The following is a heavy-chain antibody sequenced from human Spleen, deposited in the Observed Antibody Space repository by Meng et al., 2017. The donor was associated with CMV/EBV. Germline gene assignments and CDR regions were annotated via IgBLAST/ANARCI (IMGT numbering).Heavy chain of an antibody. CDR3: ARDHPHDSSSDS. V-gene: IGHV3-69-1*01. J-gene: IGHJ4*02. CDR2: ITYSGVI. CDR1: GFTFSDYY. Sequence: GESLKISCAASGFTFSDYYMNWIRQAPGKGLEWVSYITYSGVIYYADSVKGRFTISRDNAKNLLYLQMNSLRAEDTAMYYCARDHPHDSSSDSWGQGTLVTVSS. D-gene: IGHD3-22*01.